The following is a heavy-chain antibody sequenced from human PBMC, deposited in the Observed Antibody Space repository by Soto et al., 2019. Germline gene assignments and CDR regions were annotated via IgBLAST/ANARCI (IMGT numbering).Heavy chain of an antibody. J-gene: IGHJ4*02. CDR2: LSGSGGTT. Sequence: GGSLRLSCAASGFTFSSYAMSWVRQTPGKGLEWVSTLSGSGGTTYYADSVKGQFTISRDNSKSTLYLQMNSLRAEDTAVYYCAKDSRVTMVRGVIIPPGYWGQGTLVTVSS. CDR1: GFTFSSYA. D-gene: IGHD3-10*01. CDR3: AKDSRVTMVRGVIIPPGY. V-gene: IGHV3-23*01.